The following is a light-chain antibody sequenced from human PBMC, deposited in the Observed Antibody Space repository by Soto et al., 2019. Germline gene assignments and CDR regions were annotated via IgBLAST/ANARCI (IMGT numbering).Light chain of an antibody. CDR2: TTD. Sequence: QSVLTQPPSASGTPGQRVTISCSGSSSNIGSNSVGWYQQLPGAAPKVLISTTDKRPSGVPDRFSGSNSGTSASLAISGLQSVDEADYCWVAWDYRLNCHVFGPVTMV. V-gene: IGLV1-44*01. CDR3: VAWDYRLNCHV. J-gene: IGLJ1*01. CDR1: SSNIGSNS.